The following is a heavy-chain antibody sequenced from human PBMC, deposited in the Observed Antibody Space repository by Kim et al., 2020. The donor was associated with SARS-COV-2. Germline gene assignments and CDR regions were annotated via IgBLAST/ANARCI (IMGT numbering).Heavy chain of an antibody. CDR1: GYTFTSYD. CDR3: ARAGRYFDWLRTTLHRNWFDP. V-gene: IGHV1-8*01. J-gene: IGHJ5*02. CDR2: MNPNSGNT. D-gene: IGHD3-9*01. Sequence: ASVKVSCKASGYTFTSYDINWVRQATGQGLEWMGWMNPNSGNTGYAQKFQGRVTMTRNTSISTAYMELSSLRSEYTAVYYCARAGRYFDWLRTTLHRNWFDPWGQGTLVTVSS.